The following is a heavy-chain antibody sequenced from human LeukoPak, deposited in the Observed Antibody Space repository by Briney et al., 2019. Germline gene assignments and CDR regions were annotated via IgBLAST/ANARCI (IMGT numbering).Heavy chain of an antibody. Sequence: GGSLRLSCAASGFTFSSYAMSWVRQAPGKGLEWVSAISGSGGSTYYADSVKGRFTISRDNSKNTLYLQMNSLRAEDTVVYYCAKADTAMTGYYYGMDVWGQGTTVTVSS. V-gene: IGHV3-23*01. CDR3: AKADTAMTGYYYGMDV. CDR2: ISGSGGST. CDR1: GFTFSSYA. D-gene: IGHD5-18*01. J-gene: IGHJ6*02.